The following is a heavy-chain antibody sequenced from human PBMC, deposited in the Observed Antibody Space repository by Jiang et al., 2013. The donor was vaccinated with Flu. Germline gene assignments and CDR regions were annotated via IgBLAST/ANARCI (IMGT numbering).Heavy chain of an antibody. D-gene: IGHD3-10*01. J-gene: IGHJ6*02. CDR2: IDPTDSST. Sequence: NFASYWISWCARCPERPGVDGRIDPTDSSTKYSPSFQGHVTFSVDKSISTAYLQWSSLKASDTAIYYCAYYYYGMDVWGQGTTVTVSS. V-gene: IGHV5-10-1*01. CDR1: NFASYW. CDR3: AYYYYGMDV.